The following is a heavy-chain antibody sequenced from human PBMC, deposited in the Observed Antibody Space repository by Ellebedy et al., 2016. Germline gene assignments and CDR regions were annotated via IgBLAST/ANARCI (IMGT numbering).Heavy chain of an antibody. CDR1: GYSFTSYW. Sequence: GESLKISXKASGYSFTSYWIGWVRQMPGKGLEWMGIIYPGDSDTRYNPSFQGQVTVSADKSISTAYLQWSSLKASDTAMYYCARIKYSSSGYDAFDIWGQGTIVTISS. J-gene: IGHJ3*02. CDR3: ARIKYSSSGYDAFDI. V-gene: IGHV5-51*01. CDR2: IYPGDSDT. D-gene: IGHD6-6*01.